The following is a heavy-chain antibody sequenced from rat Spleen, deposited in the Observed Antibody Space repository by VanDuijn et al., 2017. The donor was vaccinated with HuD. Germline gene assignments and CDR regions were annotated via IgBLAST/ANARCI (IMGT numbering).Heavy chain of an antibody. CDR1: GFTYSNYV. CDR2: ISTGGGNT. J-gene: IGHJ3*01. D-gene: IGHD1-2*01. CDR3: ARHFSPADYYSSFPVLY. Sequence: EVQLVESGGGLVQPGRSLKLSCAASGFTYSNYVMVWVRQAPTKGLEWVASISTGGGNTYYRDSVKGRFTISRDNAKSTLYLQMDSLRSEDTATYYCARHFSPADYYSSFPVLYWGQGTLVTVSS. V-gene: IGHV5-25*01.